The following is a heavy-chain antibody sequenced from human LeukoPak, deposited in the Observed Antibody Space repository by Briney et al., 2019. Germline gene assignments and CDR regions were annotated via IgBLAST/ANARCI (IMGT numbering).Heavy chain of an antibody. J-gene: IGHJ3*02. CDR2: IWYGGSNK. D-gene: IGHD3-10*01. V-gene: IGHV3-33*08. CDR3: ARDNYYGSGYAFDI. CDR1: GFTFSSYG. Sequence: GRSLRLSCAASGFTFSSYGMHWVRQAPGKGLEWVAVIWYGGSNKYYADSVKGRFTISRDNSKNTLYLQMNSLRAEDTAVYYCARDNYYGSGYAFDIWGQGTMVTVSS.